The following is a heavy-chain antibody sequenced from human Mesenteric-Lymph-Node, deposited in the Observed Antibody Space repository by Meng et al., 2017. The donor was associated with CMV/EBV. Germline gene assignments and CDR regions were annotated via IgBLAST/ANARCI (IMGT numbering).Heavy chain of an antibody. Sequence: LSLTCTVSGGSVSSGSYYWSWLRQPPGKGLEWIGYIYYSGSTNYNPSLKSRVTISVDTSKNQFSLKLSSVTAADTAVYYCARDPGLESWGQGTLVTVSS. CDR3: ARDPGLES. J-gene: IGHJ4*02. CDR2: IYYSGST. CDR1: GGSVSSGSYY. V-gene: IGHV4-61*01.